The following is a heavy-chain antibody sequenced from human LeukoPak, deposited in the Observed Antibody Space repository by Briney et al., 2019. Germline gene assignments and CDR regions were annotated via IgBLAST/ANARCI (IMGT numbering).Heavy chain of an antibody. Sequence: PGRSLRLSCAASGFTFSSYAMHWVRQAPGKGLEWVAVISYDGSNKYYADSVKGRFTISRDNSKNTLYLQMNSLRAEDTAVYYCAKDHYDILTGYSSYYYYYMDVWGKGTTVTISS. CDR1: GFTFSSYA. V-gene: IGHV3-30*04. CDR2: ISYDGSNK. CDR3: AKDHYDILTGYSSYYYYYMDV. D-gene: IGHD3-9*01. J-gene: IGHJ6*03.